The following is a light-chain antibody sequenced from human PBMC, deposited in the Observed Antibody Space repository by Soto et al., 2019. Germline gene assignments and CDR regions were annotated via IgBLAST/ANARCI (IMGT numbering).Light chain of an antibody. CDR1: QSVLYSSNNKNY. J-gene: IGKJ5*01. CDR2: WAS. CDR3: QQYYSTPIT. Sequence: DIVMTQSPDSLAVSLGERATINCKSSQSVLYSSNNKNYLAWYQQKPGQPPKLLIYWASTRESGVPDRFSGSGSGTDFTLTISGLQAEDVAVYYYQQYYSTPITFGHGTRLEIK. V-gene: IGKV4-1*01.